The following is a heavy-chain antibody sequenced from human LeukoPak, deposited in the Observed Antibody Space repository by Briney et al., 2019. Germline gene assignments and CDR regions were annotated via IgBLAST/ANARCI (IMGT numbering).Heavy chain of an antibody. CDR3: ARGQYYYGSRSGYYYGMDV. D-gene: IGHD3-10*01. V-gene: IGHV1-69*13. CDR1: GGTLSSYA. J-gene: IGHJ6*04. CDR2: IIPIFGTA. Sequence: SVKVSCKASGGTLSSYAISWVRQAPGQGLEWMGGIIPIFGTANYAQKFQGRVTITADESTSTAYMELSSLRSEDTAVYYCARGQYYYGSRSGYYYGMDVWGKGTTVTVSS.